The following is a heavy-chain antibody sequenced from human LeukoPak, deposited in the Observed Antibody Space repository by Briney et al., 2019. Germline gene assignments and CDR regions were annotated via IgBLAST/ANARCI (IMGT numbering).Heavy chain of an antibody. CDR2: ISGSGGST. Sequence: GGSLRLSCAASGFTFSSYAMSWVRQAPGKGLEWVSAISGSGGSTYYADSVKGRFTISRDNSKNTLYLQMNSLRAEDTAVYYCAKPLRTYSNYPKYLQHWGQGTLVTVSS. CDR3: AKPLRTYSNYPKYLQH. D-gene: IGHD4-11*01. CDR1: GFTFSSYA. V-gene: IGHV3-23*01. J-gene: IGHJ1*01.